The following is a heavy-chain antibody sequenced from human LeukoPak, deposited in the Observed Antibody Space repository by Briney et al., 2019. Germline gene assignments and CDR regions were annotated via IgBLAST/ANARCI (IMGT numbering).Heavy chain of an antibody. CDR3: ARGRVAYSAYYFDY. V-gene: IGHV4-39*07. CDR2: IYYSGST. J-gene: IGHJ4*02. CDR1: GGSISSSSYY. D-gene: IGHD2-15*01. Sequence: SETLSLTCTVSGGSISSSSYYWGWIRQPPGKGLEWIGSIYYSGSTYYNPSLKSRVTISVDTSTNQFSLRLRSLTAADTAVYYCARGRVAYSAYYFDYWGQGTLVTVSS.